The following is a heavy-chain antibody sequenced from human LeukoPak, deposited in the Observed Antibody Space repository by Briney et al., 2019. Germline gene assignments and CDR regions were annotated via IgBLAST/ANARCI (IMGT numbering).Heavy chain of an antibody. CDR2: ISSSSSYI. CDR1: GFTFSSYS. J-gene: IGHJ4*02. Sequence: PGGSLRLSCAASGFTFSSYSMNWVRQAPGKGQEWVPSISSSSSYIYYADSVKGRFTISRDNAKNSLYLQMNSLRAEDTAVYYCAREDGGSSTSFDYWGQGTLVTVSS. CDR3: AREDGGSSTSFDY. V-gene: IGHV3-21*01. D-gene: IGHD2-2*01.